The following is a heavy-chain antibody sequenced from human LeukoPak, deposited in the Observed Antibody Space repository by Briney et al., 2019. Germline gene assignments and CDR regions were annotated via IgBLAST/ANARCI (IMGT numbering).Heavy chain of an antibody. V-gene: IGHV4-39*01. CDR2: IYYSGST. Sequence: SETLSLTCTVSGGSFSSNNFYWGWIPHPPGKGLDWVGSIYYSGSTYYNPFLKGRVTISVDTSKIQFSLMMRSVTAADTAVYYCGKQFIPDYGSASSFEYWGQGTLVTVSS. J-gene: IGHJ4*02. CDR1: GGSFSSNNFY. CDR3: GKQFIPDYGSASSFEY. D-gene: IGHD3-10*01.